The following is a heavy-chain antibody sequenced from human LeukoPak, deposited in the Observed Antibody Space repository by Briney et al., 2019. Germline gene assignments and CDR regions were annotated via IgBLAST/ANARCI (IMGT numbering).Heavy chain of an antibody. V-gene: IGHV3-15*01. Sequence: GGSLRLSCAASGFTFSDAWMSWVRQAPGKGLEWVGRIKSKAHGGTTDYAAPVKDRFTISRDDSKNTLYLQMNSLKTEDTAVYYCTTILFDYDDYFDYWGQGTLVTVSS. CDR1: GFTFSDAW. J-gene: IGHJ4*02. CDR3: TTILFDYDDYFDY. CDR2: IKSKAHGGTT. D-gene: IGHD4-17*01.